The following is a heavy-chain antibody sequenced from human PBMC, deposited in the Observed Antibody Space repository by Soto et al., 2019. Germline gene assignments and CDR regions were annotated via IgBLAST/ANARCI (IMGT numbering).Heavy chain of an antibody. J-gene: IGHJ4*02. CDR1: GYTFTSYA. CDR3: AKNPGYYYDSTGYHFDY. Sequence: ASVKVSCKASGYTFTSYAMNWVRQAPGQRLEWMGWINAGNGNTKYSQKFQGRVTITRDTSASTAYMELNSLRAEDTAVYYCAKNPGYYYDSTGYHFDYWGQGTLVTVSS. V-gene: IGHV1-3*01. D-gene: IGHD3-22*01. CDR2: INAGNGNT.